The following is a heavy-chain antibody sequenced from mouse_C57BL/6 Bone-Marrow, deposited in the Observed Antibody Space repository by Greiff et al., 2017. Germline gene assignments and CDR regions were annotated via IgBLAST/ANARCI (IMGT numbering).Heavy chain of an antibody. CDR3: ARSHYYYGSSSDGN. J-gene: IGHJ2*01. CDR1: GYTFTGYW. D-gene: IGHD1-1*01. V-gene: IGHV1-9*01. Sequence: QVQLQQSGAELMKPGASVKLSCKATGYTFTGYWIEWVKQRPGHGLEWIGEILPGSGSTNYHEKFKGKATFTADTSSNTAYMQLSSLTTEDSAIYYCARSHYYYGSSSDGNWGQGTTLTVAS. CDR2: ILPGSGST.